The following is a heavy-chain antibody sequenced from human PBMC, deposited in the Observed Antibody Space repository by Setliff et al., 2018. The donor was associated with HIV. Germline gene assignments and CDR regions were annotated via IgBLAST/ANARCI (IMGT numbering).Heavy chain of an antibody. CDR2: IYDSGST. CDR3: ARQRSGGSCYSCDYYYMDV. J-gene: IGHJ6*03. V-gene: IGHV4-59*08. Sequence: PSETLSLTCTVSGGSISSYYWSWIRQPPEKGLEWIGYIYDSGSTNYNPSLKSRVSISIDTSKNQFSLKVNSVTAADTAVYYCARQRSGGSCYSCDYYYMDVWGKGTTVTV. CDR1: GGSISSYY. D-gene: IGHD2-15*01.